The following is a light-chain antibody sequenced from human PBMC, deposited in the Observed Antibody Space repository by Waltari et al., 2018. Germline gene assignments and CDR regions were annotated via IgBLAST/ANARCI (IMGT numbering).Light chain of an antibody. CDR3: QSYDTSLSVV. J-gene: IGLJ2*01. CDR1: GSNVGAGYD. CDR2: GVN. V-gene: IGLV1-40*01. Sequence: QSVLTQPPSVSAAPGQRVTISCTGGGSNVGAGYDVHWYRQLPGTAPDLLIYGVNNRPSGVPDRFFGSLSGTSASLAITGLQAEDEADYYCQSYDTSLSVVFGGGTKLTV.